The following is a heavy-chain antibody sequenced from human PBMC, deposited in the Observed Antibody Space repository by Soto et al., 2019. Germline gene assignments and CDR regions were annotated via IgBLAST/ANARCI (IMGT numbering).Heavy chain of an antibody. CDR3: ARVGEECSSTSCYAGDDY. Sequence: QVQLVQSGAEVKKPGSSVKVSCKASVGTFSSYTISWVRQAPGQGLEWMGRIIPILGIANYAQKFQGRVTITADKSTSTAYMELSSLRSEDTAVYYCARVGEECSSTSCYAGDDYWGQGTLVTVSS. D-gene: IGHD2-2*01. V-gene: IGHV1-69*02. CDR2: IIPILGIA. CDR1: VGTFSSYT. J-gene: IGHJ4*02.